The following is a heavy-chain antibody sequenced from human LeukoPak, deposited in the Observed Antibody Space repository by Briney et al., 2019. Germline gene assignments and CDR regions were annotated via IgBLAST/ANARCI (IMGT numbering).Heavy chain of an antibody. V-gene: IGHV3-7*01. D-gene: IGHD2-21*02. CDR3: ARDGFLGPVTAYLDY. CDR2: IKQDGSVK. CDR1: GFTFSTYW. Sequence: GGSLRLSCVVSGFTFSTYWMSWVRQAPGKGLECVATIKQDGSVKNYGDSVQGRFTISRDNAKNSLYLQMHSLRAEDTAVYYCARDGFLGPVTAYLDYWGQGTPVTVSS. J-gene: IGHJ4*02.